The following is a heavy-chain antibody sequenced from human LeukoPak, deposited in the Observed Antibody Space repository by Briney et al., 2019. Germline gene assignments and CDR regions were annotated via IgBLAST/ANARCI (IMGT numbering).Heavy chain of an antibody. D-gene: IGHD5-24*01. CDR2: ISGSGGST. CDR1: GFTSSSYA. CDR3: AKDSTRWDYYYYMDV. Sequence: GGSLRLSCAASGFTSSSYAMSWVRKAPEKGLEWVSAISGSGGSTYYADSVKGRFTISRDNSKNTLYLQMNSLRAEDTAVYYCAKDSTRWDYYYYMDVWGKGTTVTVSS. V-gene: IGHV3-23*01. J-gene: IGHJ6*03.